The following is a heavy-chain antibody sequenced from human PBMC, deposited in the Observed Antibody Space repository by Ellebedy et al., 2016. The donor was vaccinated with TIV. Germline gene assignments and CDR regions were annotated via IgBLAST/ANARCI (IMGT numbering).Heavy chain of an antibody. CDR2: ISAYNGDT. D-gene: IGHD3-22*01. CDR3: ARGFYESFEP. CDR1: GYTFTNYG. J-gene: IGHJ5*02. V-gene: IGHV1-18*04. Sequence: ASVKVSCKASGYTFTNYGISWVRQPPGQGPEWMGWISAYNGDTNYAQMFQGRVTMTTDTSTSTSHMELRSLRSDDTAVHYCARGFYESFEPWGQGTLLTVSS.